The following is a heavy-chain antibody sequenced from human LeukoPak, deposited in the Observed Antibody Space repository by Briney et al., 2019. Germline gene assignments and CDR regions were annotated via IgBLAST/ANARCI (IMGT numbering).Heavy chain of an antibody. CDR3: AKVSTYGDDYHDAFDI. D-gene: IGHD4-17*01. CDR1: GFTFSSYA. CDR2: ISGSGGTT. J-gene: IGHJ3*02. Sequence: GGSLRLSCAASGFTFSSYAMSWVRQAPGKGLEWVSVISGSGGTTYYTDSVKGRFTISRDNSKNTLYLQMNSLRAEDTAVYYCAKVSTYGDDYHDAFDIWGQGTMVTVSS. V-gene: IGHV3-23*01.